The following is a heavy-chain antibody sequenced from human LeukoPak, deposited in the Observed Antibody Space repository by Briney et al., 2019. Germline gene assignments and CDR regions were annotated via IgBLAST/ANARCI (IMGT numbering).Heavy chain of an antibody. V-gene: IGHV1-2*02. Sequence: ASVKVSCKASGYTFTGYYMHWVRQAPGQGLEWMGWINPNSGGTNYPQKFQGRVTMTRDTSISTAYMELSRLRSDDTAVYYCARDRGRRYCSSTSCYNFDYWGQGTLVTVSS. CDR1: GYTFTGYY. J-gene: IGHJ4*02. CDR3: ARDRGRRYCSSTSCYNFDY. D-gene: IGHD2-2*01. CDR2: INPNSGGT.